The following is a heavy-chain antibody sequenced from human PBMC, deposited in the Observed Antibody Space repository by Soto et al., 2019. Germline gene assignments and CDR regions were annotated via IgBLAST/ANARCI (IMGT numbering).Heavy chain of an antibody. D-gene: IGHD6-6*01. CDR1: GGSISSYY. Sequence: SETLSLTCTVSGGSISSYYWSWIRQPPGKGLEWIGYIYYSGSTNYNPSLKSRVTISVDTSKNQFSLKLSSVTAADTAVYYCARHLIAARRYYFDYWGQGTLVTVSS. V-gene: IGHV4-59*08. CDR2: IYYSGST. J-gene: IGHJ4*02. CDR3: ARHLIAARRYYFDY.